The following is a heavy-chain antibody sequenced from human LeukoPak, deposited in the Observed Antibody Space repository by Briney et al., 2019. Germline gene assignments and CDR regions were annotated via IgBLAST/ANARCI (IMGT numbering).Heavy chain of an antibody. CDR2: ISYDGSNK. V-gene: IGHV3-30*09. Sequence: GRSLRLSCAASGFTFSSYAMHWVRQAPGKGLEWVAAISYDGSNKYYADSVKSRFAISRDNSKNTLYLQMNSLRAEDTAVYYCARDPAEGDYDILTGYSYFDHWGQGTLVTVSS. J-gene: IGHJ4*02. D-gene: IGHD3-9*01. CDR1: GFTFSSYA. CDR3: ARDPAEGDYDILTGYSYFDH.